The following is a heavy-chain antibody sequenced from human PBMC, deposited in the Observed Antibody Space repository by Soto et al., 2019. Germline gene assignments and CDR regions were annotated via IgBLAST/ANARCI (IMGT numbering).Heavy chain of an antibody. CDR2: ISYDGSNK. Sequence: QVQLVESGGGVVQPGRSLRLSCAASGFTFSSYDMHWVRQAPGKGLEWVAVISYDGSNKYSADSVRGRFTIARDSSKNTLLLQMNSLRAEDTAVYYCAKGLNEAAAEDGMDVWGQGTTVTVSS. CDR1: GFTFSSYD. J-gene: IGHJ6*02. V-gene: IGHV3-30*18. D-gene: IGHD6-13*01. CDR3: AKGLNEAAAEDGMDV.